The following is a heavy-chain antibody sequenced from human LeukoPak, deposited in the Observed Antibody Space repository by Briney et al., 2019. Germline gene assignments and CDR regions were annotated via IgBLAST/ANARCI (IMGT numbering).Heavy chain of an antibody. CDR3: ARVFADCSSTSCHNHYYYYGMDV. V-gene: IGHV4-34*01. Sequence: SETLSPTCAVYGGSFSGYYWSWVRQPPGKGLEWIGEINHSGSTNYNPSLKSRVTISVDTSKNQFSLKLSSVTAADTAVYYCARVFADCSSTSCHNHYYYYGMDVWGQGTTVTVSS. CDR1: GGSFSGYY. J-gene: IGHJ6*02. D-gene: IGHD2-2*01. CDR2: INHSGST.